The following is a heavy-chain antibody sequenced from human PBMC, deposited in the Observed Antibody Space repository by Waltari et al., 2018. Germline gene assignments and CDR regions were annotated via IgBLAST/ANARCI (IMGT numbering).Heavy chain of an antibody. V-gene: IGHV1-2*02. CDR2: INCNNGYR. CDR1: GFTFTSYH. D-gene: IGHD5-12*01. Sequence: QVQLMQSGAEVKKPGASVKVSCQTSGFTFTSYHMHWVRQAPGQGLEWMGWINCNNGYRGYAQKFRGRGTLTRETSLSTIYMEMNRLTSDDTAVYYCAREDIVATKVFDDWGHGTLVTVSS. CDR3: AREDIVATKVFDD. J-gene: IGHJ4*01.